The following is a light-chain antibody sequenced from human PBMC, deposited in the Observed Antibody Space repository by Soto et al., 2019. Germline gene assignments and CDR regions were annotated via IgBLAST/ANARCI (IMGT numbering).Light chain of an antibody. Sequence: IQMTQSPSSLSASGGDSGIITCTASQSISSYLAWYQQKPGKAPKXMIYAASTLQSGVPSRFSGSGSGTDCTLTISCLQSEDVATYYCQQYYSYLITFGQGTRLEI. CDR2: AAS. V-gene: IGKV1-8*01. CDR1: QSISSY. J-gene: IGKJ5*01. CDR3: QQYYSYLIT.